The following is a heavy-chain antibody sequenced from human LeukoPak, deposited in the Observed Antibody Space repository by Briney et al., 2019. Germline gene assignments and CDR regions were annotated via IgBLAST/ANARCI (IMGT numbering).Heavy chain of an antibody. V-gene: IGHV4-59*01. J-gene: IGHJ4*02. CDR2: IYYSGST. CDR1: GGYIRSYY. CDR3: ARVNSAMFDY. Sequence: PAETLSLTWTFSGGYIRSYYWSWIRQPPGKGLEWIGYIYYSGSTNYNPSLKSQVTISVDTSKNQFSVKLSSVTAADTAVYYCARVNSAMFDYWGQGTLVTASS. D-gene: IGHD5-18*01.